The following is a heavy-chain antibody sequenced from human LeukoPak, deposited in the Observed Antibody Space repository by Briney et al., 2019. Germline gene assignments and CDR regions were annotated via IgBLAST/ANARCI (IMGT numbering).Heavy chain of an antibody. CDR1: GFTFSNTW. J-gene: IGHJ4*02. CDR3: TTGFGAADKN. D-gene: IGHD3-10*01. V-gene: IGHV3-15*01. Sequence: GGSLRLSCAASGFTFSNTWMCWVRQAPGKGLEWVGRIKCKTDGGTTDYAAPVKGRFTISRDHSKNTLYVQMNSLKTEDTAVYYRTTGFGAADKNWGLGTLVTVSS. CDR2: IKCKTDGGTT.